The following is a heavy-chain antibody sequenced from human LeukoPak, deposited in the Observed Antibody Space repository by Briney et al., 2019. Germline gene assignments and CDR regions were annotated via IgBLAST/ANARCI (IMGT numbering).Heavy chain of an antibody. CDR3: ARFLRYSPNYYYYGMDV. J-gene: IGHJ6*02. D-gene: IGHD5-18*01. Sequence: SVKVSCKASGYTFTSYGINWVRQAPGQGLEWMGGIIPIFGTANYAQKFQGRVTITADESTSTAYMELSSLRSEDTAVYYCARFLRYSPNYYYYGMDVWGQGTTVTVSS. V-gene: IGHV1-69*13. CDR1: GYTFTSYG. CDR2: IIPIFGTA.